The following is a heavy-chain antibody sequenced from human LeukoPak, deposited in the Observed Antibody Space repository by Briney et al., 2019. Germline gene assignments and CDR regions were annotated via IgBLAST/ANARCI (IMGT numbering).Heavy chain of an antibody. V-gene: IGHV1-8*01. J-gene: IGHJ4*02. Sequence: VASVKVSCKASGYTFTDNDINWVRQDPGQGVEWMGWMRPTSGNTEYAQKFQGRVTMTRSTPISTAYMELSSLTSEDTAVYYCARGRVGFDFWGQGTLVTVSS. D-gene: IGHD1-26*01. CDR3: ARGRVGFDF. CDR1: GYTFTDND. CDR2: MRPTSGNT.